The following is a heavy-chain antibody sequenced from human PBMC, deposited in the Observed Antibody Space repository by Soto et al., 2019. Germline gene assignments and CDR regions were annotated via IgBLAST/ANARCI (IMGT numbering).Heavy chain of an antibody. CDR3: AHRPSYCSGGSCYSGFDY. J-gene: IGHJ4*02. CDR2: IYWDDDK. V-gene: IGHV2-5*02. CDR1: GVSLSTSGVG. Sequence: QITLKESGPTLVKPTQTLTLTCTFSGVSLSTSGVGVGWIRQPPGKALAWLALIYWDDDKRYSPSLKSRLTITKDTANNQVVLTMTNMDPVDTATYYCAHRPSYCSGGSCYSGFDYWGQGTLVTVSS. D-gene: IGHD2-15*01.